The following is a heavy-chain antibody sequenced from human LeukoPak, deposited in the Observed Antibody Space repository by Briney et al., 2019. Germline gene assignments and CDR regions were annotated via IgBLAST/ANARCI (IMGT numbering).Heavy chain of an antibody. CDR2: INPDGSNS. D-gene: IGHD2-21*02. CDR3: VRQAVSGDSGIAY. J-gene: IGHJ4*02. CDR1: GFIFNDYW. V-gene: IGHV3-74*01. Sequence: GGSLRLSCEASGFIFNDYWMHWVRQAPGKGLEWVSRINPDGSNSNYADSVKGRFTMSRDNAKNTVYLQMDSLRAEDTALFYCVRQAVSGDSGIAYWGRGTLVTVSS.